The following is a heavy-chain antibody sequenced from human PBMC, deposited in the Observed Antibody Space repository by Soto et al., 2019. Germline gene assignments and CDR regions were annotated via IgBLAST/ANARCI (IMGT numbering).Heavy chain of an antibody. CDR2: IIPIFGTA. J-gene: IGHJ6*02. CDR3: ARWGSGSYQNRRYYYYGMDV. D-gene: IGHD3-10*01. CDR1: GGTFSSYA. Sequence: QVPLVQSGAEVKKPGSSVKVSCKASGGTFSSYAISWVRQAPGQGLEWMGGIIPIFGTANYAQKFQGRVTITADESTSTAYMELSSLRSEDTAVYYCARWGSGSYQNRRYYYYGMDVWGQGTTVTVSS. V-gene: IGHV1-69*01.